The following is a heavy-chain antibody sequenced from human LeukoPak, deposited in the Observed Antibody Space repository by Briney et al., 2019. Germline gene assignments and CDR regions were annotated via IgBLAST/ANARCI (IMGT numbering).Heavy chain of an antibody. CDR1: GYTFTSYY. J-gene: IGHJ4*02. D-gene: IGHD2-15*01. V-gene: IGHV1-46*01. CDR3: ARDHCSGGSCPAYYFDY. CDR2: INPSGGST. Sequence: GASVTVSCKASGYTFTSYYMHWVRQAPGQGLEWMGIINPSGGSTSYAQKFQGRVTMTRDTSTSTVYMELSSLRSEDTAVYYCARDHCSGGSCPAYYFDYWGQGTLVTVSS.